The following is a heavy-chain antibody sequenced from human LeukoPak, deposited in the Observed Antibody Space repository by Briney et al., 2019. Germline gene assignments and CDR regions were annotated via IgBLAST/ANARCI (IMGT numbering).Heavy chain of an antibody. D-gene: IGHD2-2*01. V-gene: IGHV4-30-4*01. CDR3: ARVRSGTSDFGTFDY. CDR1: GASLSSGDYY. Sequence: PSETLSLTCTVSGASLSSGDYYWSWVRQPPGKGLEWIGYIYYTGSTSYNPSLNSRPTMSVDTSKNHFSRKLSSVTAADTAVYYCARVRSGTSDFGTFDYWGQGTLVTVSS. CDR2: IYYTGST. J-gene: IGHJ4*02.